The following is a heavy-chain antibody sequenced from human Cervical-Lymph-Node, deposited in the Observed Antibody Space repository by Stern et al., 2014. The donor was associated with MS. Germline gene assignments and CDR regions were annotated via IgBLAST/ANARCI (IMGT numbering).Heavy chain of an antibody. Sequence: QVQLQESGSGLVKPSQTLSLTCTVSGGSISSGDYSWNWIRQPPGKGLEWIWYISRSGSAYYHPYLQSRVTISVDRSKNQFSLNLTSVTAADTAVYYCARDQGYGWGSGNDWFDPWGQGTLVTVSS. J-gene: IGHJ5*02. CDR3: ARDQGYGWGSGNDWFDP. V-gene: IGHV4-30-2*01. CDR2: ISRSGSA. CDR1: GGSISSGDYS. D-gene: IGHD3-10*01.